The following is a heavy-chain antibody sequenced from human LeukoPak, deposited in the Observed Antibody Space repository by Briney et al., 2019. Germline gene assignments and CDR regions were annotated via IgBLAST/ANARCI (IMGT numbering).Heavy chain of an antibody. CDR2: ISTSTTTI. V-gene: IGHV3-48*02. CDR1: GFTFSNAW. CDR3: ARADRDAYKKIDY. D-gene: IGHD5-24*01. Sequence: PGGSLRLSCAASGFTFSNAWMSWVRQAPGKGLEWVSYISTSTTTIDYADSVKGRFTISRDNDKNSLYLQMNSLRDEGAAVYYCARADRDAYKKIDYWGQGTLVTVAS. J-gene: IGHJ4*02.